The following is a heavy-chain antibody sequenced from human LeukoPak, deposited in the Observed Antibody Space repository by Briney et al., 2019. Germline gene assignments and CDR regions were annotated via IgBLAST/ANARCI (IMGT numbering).Heavy chain of an antibody. CDR3: ARDLDYGDLSP. CDR1: GYTFSGYD. V-gene: IGHV1-2*02. D-gene: IGHD4-17*01. Sequence: ASVKVSCKASGYTFSGYDMHWVRQAPGQGLEWMGWINPNSGGTNYAQKFQGRVTMTRDTSISTAYMELSSLRSDDTAVYYCARDLDYGDLSPWGQGTLVTVSS. J-gene: IGHJ5*02. CDR2: INPNSGGT.